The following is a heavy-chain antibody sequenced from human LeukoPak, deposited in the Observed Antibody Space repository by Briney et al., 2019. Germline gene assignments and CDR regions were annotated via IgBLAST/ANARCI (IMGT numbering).Heavy chain of an antibody. Sequence: KPSETLSLTCTVSGGSISSYYWSWIRQPPGKGLEWIGYIYYSGSTNYNPSLKSRVTISVDTSKNQFSLKLSSVTAADTAVYYCARETGTTSAFDIWGQGTMVTVSS. V-gene: IGHV4-59*01. D-gene: IGHD1-1*01. J-gene: IGHJ3*02. CDR1: GGSISSYY. CDR3: ARETGTTSAFDI. CDR2: IYYSGST.